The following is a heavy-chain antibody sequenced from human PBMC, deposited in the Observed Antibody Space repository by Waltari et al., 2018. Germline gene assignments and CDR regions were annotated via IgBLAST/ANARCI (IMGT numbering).Heavy chain of an antibody. Sequence: QVQLQQWGAGLLKPSETLSLTCAVYGGSFSGYYWSWIRQPPGKGLEWIGEINQSGSTNYSPALRRRVTISVDTSKNQFSLKLSSGTAADTAVYYCARGGAGSWYFGGGGNGMDVWGQGTTVTVSS. V-gene: IGHV4-34*01. CDR2: INQSGST. D-gene: IGHD6-13*01. CDR3: ARGGAGSWYFGGGGNGMDV. CDR1: GGSFSGYY. J-gene: IGHJ6*02.